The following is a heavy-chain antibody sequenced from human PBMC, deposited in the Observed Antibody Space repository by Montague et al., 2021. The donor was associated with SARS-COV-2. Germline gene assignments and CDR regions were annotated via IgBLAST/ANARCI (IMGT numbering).Heavy chain of an antibody. J-gene: IGHJ4*02. V-gene: IGHV4-4*02. Sequence: SETLSLTCAVSGDSIIRTDCWSWVRQPPGKGLEWIGEIYDSRNTNYNPSLKSRVTISVDMSNNQFSLELSSVTAADTALYYCARLGLRYFDWLLLGEGYFDYWGQGTLVTVSS. D-gene: IGHD3-9*01. CDR1: GDSIIRTDC. CDR3: ARLGLRYFDWLLLGEGYFDY. CDR2: IYDSRNT.